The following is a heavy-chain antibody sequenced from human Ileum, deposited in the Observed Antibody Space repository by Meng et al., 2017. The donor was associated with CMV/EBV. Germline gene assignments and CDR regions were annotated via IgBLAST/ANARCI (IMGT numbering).Heavy chain of an antibody. CDR1: GYTFTGYY. D-gene: IGHD1-14*01. CDR2: INPGDGST. V-gene: IGHV1-46*01. J-gene: IGHJ4*02. Sequence: QGQLVQSGACVKKPGASVKVSCKASGYTFTGYYIHWVRQAPGEGLEWMGIINPGDGSTNYAQKFQGRVTMTRDTSTTTVHMELSSLRSEDTAVYYCARGPSRTDFDYWGQGTLVTVSS. CDR3: ARGPSRTDFDY.